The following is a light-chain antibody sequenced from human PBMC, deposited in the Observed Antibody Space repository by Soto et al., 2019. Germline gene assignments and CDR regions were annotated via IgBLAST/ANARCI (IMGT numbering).Light chain of an antibody. CDR1: SSDVGGYNY. V-gene: IGLV2-14*01. J-gene: IGLJ1*01. CDR2: EVS. CDR3: SSYTSSRNYV. Sequence: QSALTQPASVSGSPGQSITISCTGISSDVGGYNYVSWYQQHPGKAPKVMIYEVSNRPSGVSNRFSGSKSGNTASLSSSGLQSEDAGDYYCSSYTSSRNYVFVTGTKLTVL.